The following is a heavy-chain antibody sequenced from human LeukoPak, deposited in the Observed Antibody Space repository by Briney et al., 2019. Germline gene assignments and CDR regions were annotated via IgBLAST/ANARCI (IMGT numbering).Heavy chain of an antibody. CDR1: GFTFSSYG. J-gene: IGHJ4*02. CDR3: ASPYDILTGYYMPLHY. Sequence: GGSLRLSCAASGFTFSSYGMHWVRQAPGKGLEWVAFIRYDGSNKYYADSVKGRFTISRGNSKNTLYLQMNSLRAEDTAVYYCASPYDILTGYYMPLHYWGQGTLVTVSS. CDR2: IRYDGSNK. D-gene: IGHD3-9*01. V-gene: IGHV3-30*02.